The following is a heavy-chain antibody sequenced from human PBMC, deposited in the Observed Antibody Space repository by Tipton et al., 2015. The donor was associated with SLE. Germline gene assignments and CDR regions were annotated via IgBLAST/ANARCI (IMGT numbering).Heavy chain of an antibody. CDR1: GFTFSSYA. J-gene: IGHJ6*02. Sequence: SLRLSCAASGFTFSSYAMRWVRQAPGKGLEWVAVISYDGSNKYYADSVKGRFTISRDNSKNTLYLQMNSLRAEDTAVYYCARELIPLYGMDVWGQGTTVTVSS. CDR2: ISYDGSNK. CDR3: ARELIPLYGMDV. D-gene: IGHD3-16*01. V-gene: IGHV3-30*04.